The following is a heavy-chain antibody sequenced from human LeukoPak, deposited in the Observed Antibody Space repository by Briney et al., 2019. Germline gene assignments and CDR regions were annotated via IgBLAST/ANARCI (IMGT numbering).Heavy chain of an antibody. CDR2: IIPISGTA. CDR1: GGSFSRHA. V-gene: IGHV1-69*05. CDR3: ARGLQYQLLKALGYYYMDV. D-gene: IGHD2-2*01. Sequence: GASVNVSCQASGGSFSRHAIAWVRPAPGQGPEWMGGIIPISGTAHYAQKFQGIVTITTDESTGTAYMELSSLTSDDTAVYYCARGLQYQLLKALGYYYMDVWGEGTTVTVS. J-gene: IGHJ6*03.